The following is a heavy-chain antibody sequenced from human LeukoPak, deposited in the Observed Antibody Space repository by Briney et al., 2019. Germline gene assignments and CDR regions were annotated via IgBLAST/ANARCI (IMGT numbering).Heavy chain of an antibody. J-gene: IGHJ4*02. CDR3: ARSYDSSGYSVGFDY. CDR1: GGSMSSYF. V-gene: IGHV4-4*07. Sequence: SETLSLTCTVSGGSMSSYFWNWIRQPAGKGLEWIGRIFTSGTTNYNPSLNSRVTMSVDTSKNQFSLKLSSVTAADTVVYYCARSYDSSGYSVGFDYWGQGTLVTVSS. CDR2: IFTSGTT. D-gene: IGHD3-22*01.